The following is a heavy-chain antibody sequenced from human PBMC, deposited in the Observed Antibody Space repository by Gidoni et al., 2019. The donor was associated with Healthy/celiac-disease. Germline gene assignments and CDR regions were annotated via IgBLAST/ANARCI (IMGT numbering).Heavy chain of an antibody. J-gene: IGHJ6*03. D-gene: IGHD5-18*01. CDR1: GFTFSSYA. Sequence: EVQLLESGGGLVQPGGSLRLSCAASGFTFSSYAMSWVRQAPGKGLEWVSAIIGSGGSTYYADSVNGRFTISRDNSKNTLYLQMNSLRAEDTAVYYCARDGYSYGYYYYYYMDVWGKGTTVTVSS. V-gene: IGHV3-23*01. CDR3: ARDGYSYGYYYYYYMDV. CDR2: IIGSGGST.